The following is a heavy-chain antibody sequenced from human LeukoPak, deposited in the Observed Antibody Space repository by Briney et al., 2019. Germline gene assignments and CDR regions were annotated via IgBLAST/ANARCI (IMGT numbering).Heavy chain of an antibody. CDR3: ATVNTLDY. J-gene: IGHJ4*02. Sequence: PGGSLRLSCAASGFTFSSYGMSWVRQAPGKGLEWVSAISGSGGSTYYADSVKGRFTISRDNSKSTLYLQMNSLRAEDTATYYCATVNTLDYWGQGTLVTVSS. V-gene: IGHV3-23*01. CDR1: GFTFSSYG. CDR2: ISGSGGST.